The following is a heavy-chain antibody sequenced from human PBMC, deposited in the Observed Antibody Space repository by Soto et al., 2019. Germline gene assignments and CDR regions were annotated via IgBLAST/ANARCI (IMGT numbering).Heavy chain of an antibody. CDR2: IIPIFGTA. CDR3: ARVVGPIVVVAAPYYGMDV. V-gene: IGHV1-69*12. CDR1: GGTFSSYA. Sequence: QVQLVQSGAEVKKPGSSVKVSCKASGGTFSSYAISWVRQAPGQGLEWMGGIIPIFGTANYAQKFQGRVTITADEXXSXDXXGLSSLRSEDTAGYSGARVVGPIVVVAAPYYGMDVWGQGTTVTVSS. J-gene: IGHJ6*02. D-gene: IGHD2-21*02.